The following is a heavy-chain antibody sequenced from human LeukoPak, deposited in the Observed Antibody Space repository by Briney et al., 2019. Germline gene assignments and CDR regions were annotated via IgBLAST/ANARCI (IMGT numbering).Heavy chain of an antibody. CDR1: GVSISTSEW. CDR2: IHRDGRT. J-gene: IGHJ4*02. D-gene: IGHD3-9*01. V-gene: IGHV4-4*02. CDR3: GKTDIYFNPIDY. Sequence: SETLSLTCAVSGVSISTSEWWIWVRQPPGQGEEWIGEIHRDGRTRYNPSLTSRVTMSMDYSKNQFSLNVRFVTAADTAIYYCGKTDIYFNPIDYWGPGSLVTVPS.